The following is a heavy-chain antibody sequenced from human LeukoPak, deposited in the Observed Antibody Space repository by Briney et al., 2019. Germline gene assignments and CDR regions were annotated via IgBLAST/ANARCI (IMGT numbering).Heavy chain of an antibody. CDR2: ISSSSSYI. J-gene: IGHJ4*02. V-gene: IGHV3-21*01. CDR3: AKEYCGGGRCNDDFFDY. CDR1: GFTFSSYS. D-gene: IGHD2-15*01. Sequence: GGPLRLSCAASGFTFSSYSMNWVRQAPGKGLEWVSSISSSSSYIYYADSVKGRFTISRDNSKNTLYLQMNSLRAEDTAVYYCAKEYCGGGRCNDDFFDYWGQGTLVTVSS.